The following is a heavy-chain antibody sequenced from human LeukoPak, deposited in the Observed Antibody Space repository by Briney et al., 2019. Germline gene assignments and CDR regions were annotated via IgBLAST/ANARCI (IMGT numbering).Heavy chain of an antibody. J-gene: IGHJ4*02. V-gene: IGHV2-5*01. CDR2: VYWNDDK. Sequence: SGPTLVKPTQTLTLTCTFSGFSLSTSGVGVGWIRQPPGKALEWLALVYWNDDKRYSPSLMSRLTITKDTSKNQVILTMTNMGPADTATYYCARTHYGYYPDCWGQGTLVTVSS. CDR1: GFSLSTSGVG. CDR3: ARTHYGYYPDC. D-gene: IGHD3-10*01.